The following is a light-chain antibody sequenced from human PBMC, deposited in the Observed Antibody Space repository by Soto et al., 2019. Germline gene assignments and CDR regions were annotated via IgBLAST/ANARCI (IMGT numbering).Light chain of an antibody. CDR3: QQYNSYPLT. J-gene: IGKJ4*01. CDR2: KAS. V-gene: IGKV1-5*03. CDR1: QSISSW. Sequence: DIQMTQSPSTLSASVGDRVTITCRASQSISSWLAWYQQKPGKAPKLLIYKASSLESGVPSRFSGSGSGTEFTLTISSLQPDDFATDYCQQYNSYPLTFGGGTNVEIK.